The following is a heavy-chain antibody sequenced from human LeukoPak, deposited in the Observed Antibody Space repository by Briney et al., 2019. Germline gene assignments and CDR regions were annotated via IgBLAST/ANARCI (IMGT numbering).Heavy chain of an antibody. J-gene: IGHJ4*02. V-gene: IGHV3-23*01. D-gene: IGHD1-1*01. Sequence: PGGSLRPSCAASGFTNSSDAMSRVRQATGKGLEWVSAISGSGGSTYYADSVKGRFTISRDNSKNTLYLQMNSLRAEDTAVYYCAKGGTGYWGQGTLVTVSS. CDR2: ISGSGGST. CDR1: GFTNSSDA. CDR3: AKGGTGY.